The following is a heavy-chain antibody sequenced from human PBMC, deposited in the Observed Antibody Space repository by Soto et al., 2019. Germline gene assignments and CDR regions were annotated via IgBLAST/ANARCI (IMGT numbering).Heavy chain of an antibody. Sequence: SETLSLTCTVSGGSISAYSWSWVRQPPGKGLEWIGNIHYNGNTKYSPSLKSRVNMSVDTSKNHFSLRLISVTAADTAIYFCAREGNLGRWLQPLDFWGQGTLVTVSS. CDR1: GGSISAYS. V-gene: IGHV4-59*01. J-gene: IGHJ4*02. D-gene: IGHD5-12*01. CDR3: AREGNLGRWLQPLDF. CDR2: IHYNGNT.